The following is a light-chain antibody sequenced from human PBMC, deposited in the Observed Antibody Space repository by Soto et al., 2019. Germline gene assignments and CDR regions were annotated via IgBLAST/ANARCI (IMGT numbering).Light chain of an antibody. Sequence: NFMLTQPHSVSESPGKTLSISGTRSSGSIANNYVQGYQQRPGSAPTTVIYENNPRLSGVPDRFSGSTDGSSNSASLTISGLQTEDEADYYCQSSDSDFVVFGVGTMLTVL. CDR3: QSSDSDFVV. CDR1: SGSIANNY. V-gene: IGLV6-57*04. J-gene: IGLJ2*01. CDR2: ENN.